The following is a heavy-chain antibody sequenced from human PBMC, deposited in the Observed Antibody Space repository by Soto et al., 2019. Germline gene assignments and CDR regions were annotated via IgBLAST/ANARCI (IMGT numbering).Heavy chain of an antibody. J-gene: IGHJ4*02. CDR2: INHSGST. CDR3: AAHSGNYWNHFDY. CDR1: GGSFSGYY. V-gene: IGHV4-34*01. Sequence: QVQLQQWGAGLLKPSETLSLTCAVYGGSFSGYYWSWIRQPPGKGLEWIGEINHSGSTNYNPSLKSRVTISVDTSKNQFSLKLSSVTAADTAVYYCAAHSGNYWNHFDYWGLGTLVTVSS. D-gene: IGHD1-26*01.